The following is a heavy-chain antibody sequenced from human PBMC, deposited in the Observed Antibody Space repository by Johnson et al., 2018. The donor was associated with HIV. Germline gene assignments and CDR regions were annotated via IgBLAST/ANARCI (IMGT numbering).Heavy chain of an antibody. CDR2: IWFDGSNE. V-gene: IGHV3-33*06. J-gene: IGHJ3*01. CDR3: AKAPGKDHGCKSGAFDF. D-gene: IGHD1-14*01. Sequence: QVQLVESGGGVVQPGRSLRLSCEVSGFTFSKYGMHWVRQAPGKGLEWVAVIWFDGSNEYYADSVKGRFTISRDNSKNTLYLQMNSLRAEDTAVYYCAKAPGKDHGCKSGAFDFWGQGTMVTVSS. CDR1: GFTFSKYG.